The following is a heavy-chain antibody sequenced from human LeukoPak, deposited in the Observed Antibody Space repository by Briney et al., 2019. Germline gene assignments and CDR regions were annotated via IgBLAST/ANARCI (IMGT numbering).Heavy chain of an antibody. CDR3: ARGSCYSCPLGY. J-gene: IGHJ4*02. V-gene: IGHV3-53*01. CDR1: GFTVSSNY. CDR2: IYSGGST. Sequence: TGGSLRLSCAASGFTVSSNYMSWVRQAPGKGLEWVSVIYSGGSTYYADSVKGRFTISRDNSKNTLYLQMNSLRAEDTAVYYCARGSCYSCPLGYWGQGTLVTVSS. D-gene: IGHD2-15*01.